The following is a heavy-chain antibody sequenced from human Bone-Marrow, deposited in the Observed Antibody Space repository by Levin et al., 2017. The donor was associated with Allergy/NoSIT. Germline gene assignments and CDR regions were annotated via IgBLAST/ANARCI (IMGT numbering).Heavy chain of an antibody. Sequence: SVKVSCEASGFMFSNSAMHWVRQARGQRLEWVAWVVVGNGNTRYAQNYQGRATISMDLSTRTVYLELSSLRSEDTAVYYCAAELYSRGMAKFDLWGQGTLVTVSS. D-gene: IGHD6-19*01. J-gene: IGHJ4*02. CDR1: GFMFSNSA. V-gene: IGHV1-58*02. CDR3: AAELYSRGMAKFDL. CDR2: VVVGNGNT.